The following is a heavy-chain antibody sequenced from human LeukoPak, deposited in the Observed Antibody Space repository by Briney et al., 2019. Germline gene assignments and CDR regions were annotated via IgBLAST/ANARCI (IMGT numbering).Heavy chain of an antibody. CDR1: GFTFSDHY. CDR2: IYYSGST. Sequence: GSLRLSCAASGFTFSDHYMDWVRQPPGKGLEWIGSIYYSGSTYYNPSLKSRVTISVDTSKNQFSLKLSSGTAADTAVYYCARGVGGSYYNWGQGTLVTVSS. V-gene: IGHV4-38-2*01. D-gene: IGHD1-26*01. CDR3: ARGVGGSYYN. J-gene: IGHJ4*02.